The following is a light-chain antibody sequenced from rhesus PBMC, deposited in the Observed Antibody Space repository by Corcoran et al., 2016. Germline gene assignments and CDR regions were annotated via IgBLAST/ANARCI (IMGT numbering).Light chain of an antibody. Sequence: DIQMTQSPSSLSASVGDRVTVTCRASQGINKELSWYQQKPGKAPTLLTNDASPLQTGVSSRCSGRGSGTDFTLTIGILQPEEVASYYCLQDYNIPLTFGGGTKVEIK. J-gene: IGKJ4*01. CDR2: DAS. V-gene: IGKV1-94*01. CDR1: QGINKE. CDR3: LQDYNIPLT.